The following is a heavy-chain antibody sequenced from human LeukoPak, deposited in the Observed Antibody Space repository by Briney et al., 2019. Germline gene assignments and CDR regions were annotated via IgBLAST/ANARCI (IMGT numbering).Heavy chain of an antibody. CDR1: GYSFTNYW. CDR2: IYPGDSDT. CDR3: ARHSYYDTSGYSGAFDI. V-gene: IGHV5-51*01. Sequence: GESLKISCKGSGYSFTNYWIGWVRQMPGEGLEWMGIIYPGDSDTRYSPSFEGQVTISADKSISTAYLQWSSLKASDTAMYYCARHSYYDTSGYSGAFDIWGQGTMVTVSS. D-gene: IGHD3-22*01. J-gene: IGHJ3*02.